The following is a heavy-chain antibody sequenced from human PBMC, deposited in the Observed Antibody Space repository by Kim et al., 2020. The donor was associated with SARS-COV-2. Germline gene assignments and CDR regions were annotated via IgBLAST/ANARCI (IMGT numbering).Heavy chain of an antibody. V-gene: IGHV4-59*13. J-gene: IGHJ1*01. Sequence: SETLSLTCTVSGGSISPYYWSWIRQPPGKGLEWIGSIYHNGVTTYSPSLESRVTMSVDTSKTQFSLKLKSVTTADAAVYFCARSSVGSGTFQHWGQGT. D-gene: IGHD3-3*01. CDR3: ARSSVGSGTFQH. CDR1: GGSISPYY. CDR2: IYHNGVT.